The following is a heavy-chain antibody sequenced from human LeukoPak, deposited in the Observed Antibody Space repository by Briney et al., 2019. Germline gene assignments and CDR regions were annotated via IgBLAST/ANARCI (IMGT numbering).Heavy chain of an antibody. CDR1: GGTFSSYA. Sequence: SVKVSCKASGGTFSSYAISWVRQAPGQGLEWMGGIIPIFGTANYAQKFQGRVTITADESTSTAYMELSSLRSEDTAAYYCARGRSVEHDTYYYYGMDVWGQGTTVTVSS. CDR3: ARGRSVEHDTYYYYGMDV. D-gene: IGHD1-1*01. V-gene: IGHV1-69*13. CDR2: IIPIFGTA. J-gene: IGHJ6*02.